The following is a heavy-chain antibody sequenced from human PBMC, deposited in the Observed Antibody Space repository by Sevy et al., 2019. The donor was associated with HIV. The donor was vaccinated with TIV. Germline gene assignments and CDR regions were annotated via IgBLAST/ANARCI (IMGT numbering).Heavy chain of an antibody. CDR3: ARQYYYGSGRIFYYGMDV. CDR1: GFTFTNYW. D-gene: IGHD3-10*01. J-gene: IGHJ6*02. Sequence: GESLKISCAASGFTFTNYWMHWVRQDPGKGLVWVSRIDSDDGSTSYADSVKGRFTISRDSAKNTLFLQMNSLRAEDTAVYYYARQYYYGSGRIFYYGMDVWGQGTTVTVSS. V-gene: IGHV3-74*01. CDR2: IDSDDGST.